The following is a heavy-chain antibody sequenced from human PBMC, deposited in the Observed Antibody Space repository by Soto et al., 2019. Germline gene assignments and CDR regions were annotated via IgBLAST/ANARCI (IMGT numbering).Heavy chain of an antibody. CDR1: GGSISSGGYY. Sequence: ASETLSLTCTVSGGSISSGGYYWRWIRQHPGKGLEWIGYIYYSGSTYYNPSLKSRVTISVDTSKNQFSLKLSSVTAADTAVYYCARDPITMVRGTAGYYGMDVWGQGTTVTVSS. CDR2: IYYSGST. D-gene: IGHD3-10*01. J-gene: IGHJ6*02. CDR3: ARDPITMVRGTAGYYGMDV. V-gene: IGHV4-31*03.